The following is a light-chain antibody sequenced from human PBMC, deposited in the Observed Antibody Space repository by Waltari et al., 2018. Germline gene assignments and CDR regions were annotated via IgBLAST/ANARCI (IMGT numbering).Light chain of an antibody. J-gene: IGLJ2*01. V-gene: IGLV2-23*02. Sequence: QSALTQPASVSGSPGQSITISCTGTSSDVGSYNLVSWYQQHPGKPPKLMIYEVSKRPSGVSNRFSGSKSGNTASLTISGLQAEDEADYYCCSYAGVVFGGGTKLTVL. CDR1: SSDVGSYNL. CDR3: CSYAGVV. CDR2: EVS.